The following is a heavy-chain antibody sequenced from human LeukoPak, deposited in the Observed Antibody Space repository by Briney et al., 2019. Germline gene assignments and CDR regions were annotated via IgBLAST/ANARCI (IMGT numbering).Heavy chain of an antibody. J-gene: IGHJ5*02. Sequence: GGSLRLSCAASGFTFSSYSMNWVRQAPGKGLEWVSSISSSSSYIYYVDSVKGRFTISRDNARNSLYLQMNSLRAEDTAVYYCARAPLSGSYHINWFDPWGQGTLVTVSS. CDR1: GFTFSSYS. CDR3: ARAPLSGSYHINWFDP. V-gene: IGHV3-21*01. CDR2: ISSSSSYI. D-gene: IGHD1-26*01.